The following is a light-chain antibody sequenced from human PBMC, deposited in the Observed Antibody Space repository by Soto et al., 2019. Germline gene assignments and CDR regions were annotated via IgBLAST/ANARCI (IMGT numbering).Light chain of an antibody. CDR1: QSVSNY. Sequence: EIVLTQSPATLSLSPGERATLSCRASQSVSNYLAWFQQKPGQAPRLLIYDASHRATGVPARFSGSGSGTDFTLTISSLEPEDFAVYYCQQRSDWPPITFGQGTRLEIK. CDR2: DAS. CDR3: QQRSDWPPIT. V-gene: IGKV3-11*01. J-gene: IGKJ5*01.